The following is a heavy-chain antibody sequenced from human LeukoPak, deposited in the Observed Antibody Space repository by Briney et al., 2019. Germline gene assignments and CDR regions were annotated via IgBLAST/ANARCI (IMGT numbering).Heavy chain of an antibody. D-gene: IGHD5-12*01. CDR2: IYSGGST. V-gene: IGHV3-66*01. CDR3: ARGPSGYHNI. CDR1: EFSVGSNY. Sequence: GGTLRLSCAASEFSVGSNYMSWVRQAPGKGLEWVSLIYSGGSTNYADSVKGRFTISRDSSKNTLYLQMNSLRAEDTAVYYCARGPSGYHNIGGQGTLVTVSS. J-gene: IGHJ4*02.